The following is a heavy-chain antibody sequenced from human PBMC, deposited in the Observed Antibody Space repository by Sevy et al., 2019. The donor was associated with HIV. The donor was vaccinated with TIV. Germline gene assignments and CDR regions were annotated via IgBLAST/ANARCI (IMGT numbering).Heavy chain of an antibody. CDR1: GFTFSNYA. J-gene: IGHJ4*02. CDR3: ARDVVDYGGDSYFDS. CDR2: ISYDGSNQ. D-gene: IGHD2-21*02. V-gene: IGHV3-30-3*01. Sequence: GGSLRLSCAASGFTFSNYAMHWVRQAPGKGLEWVAVISYDGSNQFYADSVKGRFTISRDNSKNTLYLQMKSLRAEDTSVYHCARDVVDYGGDSYFDSWGQGTLVTVSS.